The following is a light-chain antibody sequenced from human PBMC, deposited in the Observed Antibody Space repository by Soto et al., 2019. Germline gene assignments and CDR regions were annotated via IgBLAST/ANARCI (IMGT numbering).Light chain of an antibody. CDR2: DAS. J-gene: IGKJ4*01. Sequence: DIQMTQSPSTLSASVGDRVTITCRASQSISTWLAWYQQKPGKAPKLLIYDASSLESGVPSRFSGSGSGTEFTLTITTLQSEDFAVYYCQQYNHWPLSFGVGTKVDIK. V-gene: IGKV1-5*01. CDR1: QSISTW. CDR3: QQYNHWPLS.